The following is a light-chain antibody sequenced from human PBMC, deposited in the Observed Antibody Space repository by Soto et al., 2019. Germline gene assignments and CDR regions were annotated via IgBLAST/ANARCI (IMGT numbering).Light chain of an antibody. V-gene: IGKV3-11*01. J-gene: IGKJ5*01. CDR3: HQRYNGPRVT. CDR1: QSVSNS. CDR2: DVS. Sequence: MVMTRSPDTLSASPGERVTLSCRASQSVSNSLAWYQQKPGQPPRLLIYDVSNRATGIPARFSGSGSGTDFTLTITILEPEDFAVYFCHQRYNGPRVTFGQGTRLEIK.